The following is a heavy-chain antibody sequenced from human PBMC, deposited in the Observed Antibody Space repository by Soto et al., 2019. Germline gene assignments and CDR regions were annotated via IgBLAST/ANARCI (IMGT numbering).Heavy chain of an antibody. Sequence: QVQLVESGGRVVQPGRSLRLSCAASGFSFRRYGIHWVRQAPGKGLEWVAVISFDGTNTHFSDSVKGRFTISRDNSKNTVFLQMNSLRPEETAVYYCAKEASGWGTGFDYWGQGTLVTVSS. CDR3: AKEASGWGTGFDY. J-gene: IGHJ4*02. V-gene: IGHV3-30*18. CDR1: GFSFRRYG. CDR2: ISFDGTNT. D-gene: IGHD3-16*01.